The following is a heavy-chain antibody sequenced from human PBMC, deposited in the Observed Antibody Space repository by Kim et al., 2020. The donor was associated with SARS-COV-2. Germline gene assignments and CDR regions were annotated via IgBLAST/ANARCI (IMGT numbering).Heavy chain of an antibody. V-gene: IGHV3-64D*06. D-gene: IGHD3-22*01. CDR2: ISSNGGST. Sequence: GGSLRLSCSASGFTFSSYAMHWVRQAPGKGLEYVSAISSNGGSTYYADSVKGRFTISRDNSKNTLYLQMSSLRAEDTAVYYCVKSSYYYDSSGYYPRYYFDYWGQGTLVTVSS. CDR3: VKSSYYYDSSGYYPRYYFDY. CDR1: GFTFSSYA. J-gene: IGHJ4*02.